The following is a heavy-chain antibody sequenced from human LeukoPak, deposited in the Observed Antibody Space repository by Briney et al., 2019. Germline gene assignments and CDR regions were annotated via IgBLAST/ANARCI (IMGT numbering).Heavy chain of an antibody. D-gene: IGHD3-10*01. CDR1: DASVTTYS. J-gene: IGHJ4*01. CDR2: VYSSGAT. CDR3: ARDHYGSGSYKAYFDY. Sequence: PSETLSLTCTVSDASVTTYSWSWLRQPAGKGLEWIGRVYSSGATKYNPSLKSRVTISADTSKNQFSLKLPSVTAADTAVYYCARDHYGSGSYKAYFDYWGHVLQVTVSS. V-gene: IGHV4-4*07.